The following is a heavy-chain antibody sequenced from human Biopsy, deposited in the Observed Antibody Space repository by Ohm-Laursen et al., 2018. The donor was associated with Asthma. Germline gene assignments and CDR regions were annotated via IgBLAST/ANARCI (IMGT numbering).Heavy chain of an antibody. CDR2: ISKDASTQ. V-gene: IGHV3-30*01. J-gene: IGHJ3*02. CDR1: GFAFRSYA. CDR3: VRDGTDDAFDI. Sequence: SLRLSCAASGFAFRSYAMNWVRQAPGKGLEWVGVISKDASTQDYADSVKGRFTMARDNSKNTLDLQMNSLREEDTAVYYCVRDGTDDAFDIWGQGTGVSVSS. D-gene: IGHD1-1*01.